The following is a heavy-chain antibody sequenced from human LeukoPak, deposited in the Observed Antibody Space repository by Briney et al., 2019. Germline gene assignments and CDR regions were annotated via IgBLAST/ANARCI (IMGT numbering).Heavy chain of an antibody. V-gene: IGHV1-2*02. D-gene: IGHD1-20*01. CDR1: GYTFTDYY. J-gene: IGHJ4*02. Sequence: ASVKVSCEPSGYTFTDYYLNWVRQAPGQGLEWMGWINPNTGITNYAQKFRGRATMTRDTSISTGYMELTGLRSDDTAVYYCARYNNIRNLFDYWGQGTLVTVSS. CDR2: INPNTGIT. CDR3: ARYNNIRNLFDY.